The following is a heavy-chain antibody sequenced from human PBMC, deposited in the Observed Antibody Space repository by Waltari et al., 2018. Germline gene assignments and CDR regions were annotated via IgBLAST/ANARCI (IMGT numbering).Heavy chain of an antibody. V-gene: IGHV4-39*01. CDR3: ARLWYYDFWSGYYTNQNAFDI. CDR2: IYYSGST. CDR1: GGSIRSSSYY. D-gene: IGHD3-3*01. Sequence: QLQLQESGPGLVKPSETLSPTCTVSGGSIRSSSYYWGWTRQPPGQGPAWIGSIYYSGSTYYNPSLKSRVTISVDTSKNQFSLKLSSVTAADTAVYYCARLWYYDFWSGYYTNQNAFDIWGQGTMVTVSS. J-gene: IGHJ3*02.